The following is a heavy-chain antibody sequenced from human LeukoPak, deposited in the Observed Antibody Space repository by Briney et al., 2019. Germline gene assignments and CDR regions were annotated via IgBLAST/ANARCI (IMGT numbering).Heavy chain of an antibody. V-gene: IGHV3-7*01. Sequence: GGSLRLSCAASGFTFSSYWMNWVRQAPGKGLEWVAEIKQHGGEKYYVDSVKGRFTISRDDANNSLYLQMNSLRAEDTAVYYCARVTGAHFDHWGPGTLVTVSS. CDR1: GFTFSSYW. CDR2: IKQHGGEK. CDR3: ARVTGAHFDH. J-gene: IGHJ4*02. D-gene: IGHD3-9*01.